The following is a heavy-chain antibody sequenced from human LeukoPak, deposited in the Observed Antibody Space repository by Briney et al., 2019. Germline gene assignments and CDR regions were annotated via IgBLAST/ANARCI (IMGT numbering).Heavy chain of an antibody. V-gene: IGHV1-69*04. J-gene: IGHJ6*02. CDR2: IIPILGIA. D-gene: IGHD3-10*01. Sequence: ASVKVSCKASGGTFSSYATSWVRQALGQGLEWMGRIIPILGIANYAQKFQGRVTITADKSTSTAYMELSSLRSEDTAVYYCARDRGLGYYGMDVWGQGTTVTVSS. CDR3: ARDRGLGYYGMDV. CDR1: GGTFSSYA.